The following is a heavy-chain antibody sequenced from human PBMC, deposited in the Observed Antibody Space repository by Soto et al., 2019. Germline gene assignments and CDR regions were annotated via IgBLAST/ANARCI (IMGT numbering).Heavy chain of an antibody. CDR1: GYSISSGYY. J-gene: IGHJ5*02. D-gene: IGHD3-3*01. CDR2: IYHSGST. V-gene: IGHV4-38-2*01. Sequence: SETLSLTCAVSGYSISSGYYWGWIRQPPGKGLERIGSIYHSGSTYYNPSLKSRVTISVDTSKNQFSLKLSSVTAADTAVYYCARVITIFGVVIISWFDPWGQGTLVTVSS. CDR3: ARVITIFGVVIISWFDP.